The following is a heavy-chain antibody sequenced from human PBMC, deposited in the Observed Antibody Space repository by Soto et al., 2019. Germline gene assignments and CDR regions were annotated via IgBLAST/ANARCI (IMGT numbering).Heavy chain of an antibody. Sequence: SSETLSLTCTVSGGSISSYYWSWIRRPPGKGLEWIGYIYNSGSTHPNPSLQSRVTISVDTSKNQFSLKLSSVTAADTGIYYCARARITMVREVIKYNMDVWGQGTTVTVSS. CDR1: GGSISSYY. J-gene: IGHJ6*02. CDR3: ARARITMVREVIKYNMDV. V-gene: IGHV4-59*01. D-gene: IGHD3-10*01. CDR2: IYNSGST.